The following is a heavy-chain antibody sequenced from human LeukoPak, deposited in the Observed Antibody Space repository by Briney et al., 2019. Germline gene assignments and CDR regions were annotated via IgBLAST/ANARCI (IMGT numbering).Heavy chain of an antibody. Sequence: SVKVSCKASGGTFRSYAISWVRQAPGQGLEWMGGIIPIFGTTNYAQMFQDRVTITADESTNTAYMELSRLRSDDTAVYYCARGDIVGAVTKLELDYWGQGTLVTVSS. D-gene: IGHD1-26*01. CDR2: IIPIFGTT. V-gene: IGHV1-69*13. CDR3: ARGDIVGAVTKLELDY. J-gene: IGHJ4*02. CDR1: GGTFRSYA.